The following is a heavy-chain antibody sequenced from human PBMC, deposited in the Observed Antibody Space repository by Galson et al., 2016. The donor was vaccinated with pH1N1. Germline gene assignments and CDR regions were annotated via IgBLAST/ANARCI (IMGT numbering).Heavy chain of an antibody. Sequence: SLRLSCAASGLPFDDYYFMWIRQATDRGLEWVSFIRGKRFGQTTEHAASVKGRFSISRDDSKNTAYLQMNSLKVDDTAIYYCTSLRFGHNWFDPWGQGSLVIVS. CDR2: IRGKRFGQTT. V-gene: IGHV3-49*03. CDR3: TSLRFGHNWFDP. J-gene: IGHJ5*02. CDR1: GLPFDDYY. D-gene: IGHD3-10*01.